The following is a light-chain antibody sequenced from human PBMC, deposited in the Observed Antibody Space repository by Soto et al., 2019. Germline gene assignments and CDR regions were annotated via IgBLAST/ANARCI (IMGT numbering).Light chain of an antibody. CDR3: QQYGSSPPT. CDR2: GAS. Sequence: EIVMTQSPGTLSLSPGERATLSFRASQSVSNNYLAWYQQKPGQAPRLLIYGASSRATGIPDRFSGSGSGTDFTLTISRLEPEDFAVYYCQQYGSSPPTFGQGTRLEIK. J-gene: IGKJ5*01. CDR1: QSVSNNY. V-gene: IGKV3-20*01.